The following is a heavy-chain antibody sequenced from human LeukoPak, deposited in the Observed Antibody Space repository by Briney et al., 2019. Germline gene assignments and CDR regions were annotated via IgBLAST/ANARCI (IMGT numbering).Heavy chain of an antibody. CDR3: ARGGPVAGDFDY. V-gene: IGHV4-34*01. Sequence: SETLSLTCAVYGGSFSGYYWSWIRQPPGKGLEWIGEINHSGSTNYNPSLKSRVTISVDTSKNQFSLKLSSVTAADTAVYYCARGGPVAGDFDYWGQGTLVTVSS. D-gene: IGHD6-19*01. CDR1: GGSFSGYY. J-gene: IGHJ4*02. CDR2: INHSGST.